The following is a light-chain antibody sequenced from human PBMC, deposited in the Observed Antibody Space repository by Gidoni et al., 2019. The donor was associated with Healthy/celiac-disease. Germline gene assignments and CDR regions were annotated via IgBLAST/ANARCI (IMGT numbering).Light chain of an antibody. V-gene: IGLV3-1*01. J-gene: IGLJ3*02. CDR2: QDS. Sequence: SYELTPPPSVSVSPGQTASITCSGDQLGDKYACWYQQKPGQSPVLVIYQDSKRPSGIPERFSGSNSGNTATLTISGTQAMDEADYYCQAWDSSTWVFGGGTKLTVL. CDR3: QAWDSSTWV. CDR1: QLGDKY.